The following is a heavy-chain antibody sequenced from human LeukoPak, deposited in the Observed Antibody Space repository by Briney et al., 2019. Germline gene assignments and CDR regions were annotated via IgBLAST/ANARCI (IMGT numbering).Heavy chain of an antibody. CDR2: INHSGST. Sequence: NPSETLSLTCAVYGGSFSGYYWSWICQPPGKGLEWIGEINHSGSTNYNPSLKSRVTISVDTSKNQFSLKLSSVTAADTAVYYCARGRAVGARGDYWGQGTLVTVSS. CDR1: GGSFSGYY. CDR3: ARGRAVGARGDY. J-gene: IGHJ4*02. V-gene: IGHV4-34*01. D-gene: IGHD1-26*01.